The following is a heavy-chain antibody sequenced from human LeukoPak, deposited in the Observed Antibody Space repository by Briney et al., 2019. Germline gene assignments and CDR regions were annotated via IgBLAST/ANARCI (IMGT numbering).Heavy chain of an antibody. CDR1: GFTFDDYG. V-gene: IGHV3-11*04. CDR3: ASGVLVRNWFDP. J-gene: IGHJ5*02. CDR2: ISSSGSTI. Sequence: PGGSLRLSCAASGFTFDDYGMSWVRQAPGKGLEWVSYISSSGSTIYYADSVKGRFTISRDNAKNSLYLQMNSLRAEDTAVYYCASGVLVRNWFDPWGQGTLVIVSS. D-gene: IGHD3-10*01.